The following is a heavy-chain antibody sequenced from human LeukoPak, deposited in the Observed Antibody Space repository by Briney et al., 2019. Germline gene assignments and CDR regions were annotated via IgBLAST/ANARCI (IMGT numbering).Heavy chain of an antibody. Sequence: PGGSLRLSCAASRXGFSVYWMHWVRQAPGKGLVWVSRITGDGGTTNYADSVKGRFTISRDNAKDTLYLQMNSLRAEDTAVYYCARMITINREGEGYFDYWGQGTLVTVSS. CDR2: ITGDGGTT. CDR3: ARMITINREGEGYFDY. D-gene: IGHD3-16*01. CDR1: RXGFSVYW. V-gene: IGHV3-74*01. J-gene: IGHJ4*02.